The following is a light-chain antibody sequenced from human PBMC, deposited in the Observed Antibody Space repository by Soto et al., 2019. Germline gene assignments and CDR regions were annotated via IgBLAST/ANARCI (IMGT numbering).Light chain of an antibody. CDR2: SAS. Sequence: IQKTQSPSSLSASVGDRVTITCRASQRVSIYLNWYQLKPGKAPKLLIYSASTLQGGVPSRFSGSGSGTDFTLTLSSLQPEDFATYCCQQSYSIPFTFGPGTKVDIK. V-gene: IGKV1-39*01. CDR3: QQSYSIPFT. CDR1: QRVSIY. J-gene: IGKJ3*01.